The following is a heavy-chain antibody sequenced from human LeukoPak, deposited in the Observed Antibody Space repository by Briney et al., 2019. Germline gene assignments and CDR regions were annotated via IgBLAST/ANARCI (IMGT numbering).Heavy chain of an antibody. V-gene: IGHV3-23*01. J-gene: IGHJ6*04. Sequence: HPGGSLRLSYAASGFTFNNSAMSWVRQAPGKGLEWVSSISGSGRSTYYADSVKGRFTVSKDSSKNTLFLQTNSLRPDDTAIYYCSRHGPRGPFASGTSRVYYGLDVWGKGTTVTVSS. CDR3: SRHGPRGPFASGTSRVYYGLDV. D-gene: IGHD3-10*01. CDR2: ISGSGRST. CDR1: GFTFNNSA.